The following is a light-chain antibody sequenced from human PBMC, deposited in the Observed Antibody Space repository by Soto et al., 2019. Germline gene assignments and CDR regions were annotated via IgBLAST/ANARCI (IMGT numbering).Light chain of an antibody. CDR3: QHYDSSLFT. V-gene: IGKV3-20*01. CDR1: QSVSSSY. Sequence: EIMLTQSPGTLSLSPGERATLSCRASQSVSSSYLAWYQQRPGQAPRLLIYGASSRATDVPDRFSGSGSGTDFTLSISRLEPDDFAVYYCQHYDSSLFTFGPGTKVDIK. J-gene: IGKJ3*01. CDR2: GAS.